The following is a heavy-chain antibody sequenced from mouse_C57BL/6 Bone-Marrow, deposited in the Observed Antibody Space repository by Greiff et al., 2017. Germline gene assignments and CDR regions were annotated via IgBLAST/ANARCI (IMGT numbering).Heavy chain of an antibody. J-gene: IGHJ1*03. CDR1: GFTFSSYA. Sequence: EVQGVESGGGLVKPGGSLKFSCAASGFTFSSYAMSWVRQTPEKRLEWVATISDGGSYTYYPDNVKGRFTISRDNAKNNLYLQMSHLKSEDTAMYYCARNGSSYWYFDVWGTGTTVTVSS. CDR3: ARNGSSYWYFDV. V-gene: IGHV5-4*01. CDR2: ISDGGSYT. D-gene: IGHD1-1*01.